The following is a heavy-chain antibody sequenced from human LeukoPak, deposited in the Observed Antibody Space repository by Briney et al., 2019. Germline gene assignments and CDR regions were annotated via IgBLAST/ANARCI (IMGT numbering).Heavy chain of an antibody. Sequence: SGTLSLTCDVSGGSISSNNWWSWVRQPPGKGLEWIGEIYHSGSTNYNPSLKSRVTISVDKSKNQFSLKLSSMTAADTALYYSARGYCSSTSCYDFDYWGQGTLVTVSS. J-gene: IGHJ4*02. D-gene: IGHD2-2*01. CDR2: IYHSGST. CDR1: GGSISSNNW. V-gene: IGHV4-4*02. CDR3: ARGYCSSTSCYDFDY.